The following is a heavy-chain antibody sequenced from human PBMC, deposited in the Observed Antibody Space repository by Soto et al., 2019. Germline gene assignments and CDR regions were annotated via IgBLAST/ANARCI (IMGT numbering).Heavy chain of an antibody. D-gene: IGHD3-10*01. Sequence: SETLSLTCTVSGGSISNYYWSWIRQPPGKGLEWIGYIYYSGSTYYNPSLKSRVTISVDTSKNQFSLKLSSVTAADTAVYYCARESYGSGSYLNWGQGTLVTVSS. V-gene: IGHV4-59*12. CDR1: GGSISNYY. CDR3: ARESYGSGSYLN. CDR2: IYYSGST. J-gene: IGHJ4*02.